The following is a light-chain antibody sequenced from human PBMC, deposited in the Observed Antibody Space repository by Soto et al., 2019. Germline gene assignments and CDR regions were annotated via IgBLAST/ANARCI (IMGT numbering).Light chain of an antibody. Sequence: EIVMTQSPATLSVSPGERATLSCRASQSVFSNLAWYQHKPGQAPRLLIYGASSRATGIPARFSGSGSGTEFTLTISGLQSEDFAVYYCQQYSDWPRAFGGGTKVDIE. CDR1: QSVFSN. V-gene: IGKV3-15*01. J-gene: IGKJ4*01. CDR2: GAS. CDR3: QQYSDWPRA.